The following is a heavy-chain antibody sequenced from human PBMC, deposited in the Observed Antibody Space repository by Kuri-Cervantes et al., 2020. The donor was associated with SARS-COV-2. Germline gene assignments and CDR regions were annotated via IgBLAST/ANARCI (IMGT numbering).Heavy chain of an antibody. V-gene: IGHV4-59*01. J-gene: IGHJ1*01. CDR3: ARTRFLEWSYIQH. CDR1: SDSITSYY. Sequence: SETLSLTCTVSSDSITSYYWSWIRQPPGKGLEWIGYIYYSGTTNYNPSLKSRVTISVDTSKNQFSLKLSSVTAADTAVYYCARTRFLEWSYIQHWGQGTLVTVSS. CDR2: IYYSGTT. D-gene: IGHD3-3*01.